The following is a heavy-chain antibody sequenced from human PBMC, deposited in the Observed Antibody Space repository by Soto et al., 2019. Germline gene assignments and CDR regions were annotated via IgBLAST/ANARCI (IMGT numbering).Heavy chain of an antibody. V-gene: IGHV4-39*01. CDR1: GGSISSSSYY. D-gene: IGHD2-15*01. CDR2: IYYSGST. Sequence: PSETLSLTCTVSGGSISSSSYYWGWIRQPPGKGLEWIGSIYYSGSTYYNPSLKSRVTISVDTSKNQFSLKLSSVTAADTAVYYCARHFRASGATRSPVQTPDYWGQGTLVTSPQ. J-gene: IGHJ4*02. CDR3: ARHFRASGATRSPVQTPDY.